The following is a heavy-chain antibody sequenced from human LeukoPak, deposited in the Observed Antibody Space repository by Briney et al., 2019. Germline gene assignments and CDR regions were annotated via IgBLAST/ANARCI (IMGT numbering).Heavy chain of an antibody. D-gene: IGHD4-23*01. CDR3: ARDYGGSSPFDY. Sequence: GRSLRLSCAASGFNFDDYAMHWVRQAPGKGLERVSGISWNSGSIGYADSVKGRFTISRDNAKNSLYLHMNSLRAEDTAVYYCARDYGGSSPFDYWGQGTLVTVSS. J-gene: IGHJ4*02. V-gene: IGHV3-9*01. CDR1: GFNFDDYA. CDR2: ISWNSGSI.